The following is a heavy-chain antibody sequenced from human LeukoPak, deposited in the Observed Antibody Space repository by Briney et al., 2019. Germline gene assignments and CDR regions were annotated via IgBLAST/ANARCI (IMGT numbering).Heavy chain of an antibody. CDR2: IKQDGSEK. Sequence: GGSLRLSCTASTFTLNNYWMSWVRQAPGKGLEWVANIKQDGSEKYYVDSVKGRFTISRDNAKNSLYLQMDSLRAEDTAVYYCASRAGYTGSWSAFDYWGQGTLVTVSS. CDR1: TFTLNNYW. CDR3: ASRAGYTGSWSAFDY. D-gene: IGHD6-13*01. V-gene: IGHV3-7*05. J-gene: IGHJ4*02.